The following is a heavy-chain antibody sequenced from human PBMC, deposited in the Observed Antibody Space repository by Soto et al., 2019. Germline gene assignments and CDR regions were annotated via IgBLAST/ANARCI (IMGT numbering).Heavy chain of an antibody. Sequence: ASVKVSCKASGYTFTSYAMHWVRQAPGQRLEWMGWINAGNGNTKYSQKFQGRVTITRDTSASTAYMELSSLRSEDTAVYYCARDNGDYYDSNWFDPWGQGTLVTVSS. CDR1: GYTFTSYA. J-gene: IGHJ5*02. CDR3: ARDNGDYYDSNWFDP. CDR2: INAGNGNT. V-gene: IGHV1-3*01. D-gene: IGHD3-22*01.